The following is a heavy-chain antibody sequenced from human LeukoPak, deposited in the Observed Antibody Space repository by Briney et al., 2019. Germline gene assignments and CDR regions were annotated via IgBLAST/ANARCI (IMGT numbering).Heavy chain of an antibody. CDR1: GFTFSTYW. CDR2: VYSDGSGT. V-gene: IGHV3-74*01. CDR3: ARHGYDGFDI. Sequence: GGSLRLSCAASGFTFSTYWMHWVRQAPGKGLVWVSRVYSDGSGTNYADSVKGRFTISRDNAKNTVYLQMNSLRAEDTAIYYCARHGYDGFDIWGQGTMVTVSS. D-gene: IGHD5-18*01. J-gene: IGHJ3*02.